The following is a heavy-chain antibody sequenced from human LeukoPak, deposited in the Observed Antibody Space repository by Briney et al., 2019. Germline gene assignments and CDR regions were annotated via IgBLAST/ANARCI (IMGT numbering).Heavy chain of an antibody. D-gene: IGHD4-17*01. J-gene: IGHJ4*02. CDR2: IYYTGST. CDR1: GGSTRSFY. Sequence: SETLSLTCTVSGGSTRSFYGSWIRHPPGKGLEWIGYIYYTGSTNYNPSLKSRLTISVDASKNQFSLKLSSVTATDTAVYYCASLSTVTQGYFDSWGQGTLVTVSS. CDR3: ASLSTVTQGYFDS. V-gene: IGHV4-59*08.